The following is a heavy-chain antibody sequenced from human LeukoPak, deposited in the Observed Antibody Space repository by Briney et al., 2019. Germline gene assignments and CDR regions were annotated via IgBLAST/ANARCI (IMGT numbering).Heavy chain of an antibody. V-gene: IGHV1-8*01. CDR3: ARAFTGRGDYFF. J-gene: IGHJ4*02. CDR1: GYTFTSYG. Sequence: ASVKVSCKASGYTFTSYGINWVRQATGQGLEWMGWMNPNSGNTGHAQKFQGRVTMTRNTSIRTAYMELNSLRSEDTAVYYCARAFTGRGDYFFWGQGTLVTVSS. D-gene: IGHD4-17*01. CDR2: MNPNSGNT.